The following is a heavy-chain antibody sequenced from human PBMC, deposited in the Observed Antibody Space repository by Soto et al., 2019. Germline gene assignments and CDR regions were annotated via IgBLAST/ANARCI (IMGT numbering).Heavy chain of an antibody. CDR1: GSTFSSYE. J-gene: IGHJ4*02. D-gene: IGHD6-6*01. CDR2: ITRDGYNK. CDR3: TKSSGGSSSVGMDY. Sequence: GGSLRLSCTASGSTFSSYEMNWVRQAPGKGLEWVASITRDGYNKYYADSVKGRFTISRDNSKNTLSLQMTAQRVEDSSVYYCTKSSGGSSSVGMDYWGPGTLVTVSS. V-gene: IGHV3-30*02.